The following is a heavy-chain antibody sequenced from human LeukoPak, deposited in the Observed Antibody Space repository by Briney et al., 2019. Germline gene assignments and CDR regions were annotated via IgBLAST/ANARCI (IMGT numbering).Heavy chain of an antibody. D-gene: IGHD1-26*01. CDR1: GYSFTSYW. V-gene: IGHV5-51*03. Sequence: GESLNISCKGSGYSFTSYWIGWVRPLPGKGLGWMGIIYPGDSDTRYNPSFQGQVTISAAKSSTTAYLQWSSTKASNTAKYSCSTRTRSYPSDAFEIRGPVTMVTVSS. J-gene: IGHJ3*02. CDR3: STRTRSYPSDAFEI. CDR2: IYPGDSDT.